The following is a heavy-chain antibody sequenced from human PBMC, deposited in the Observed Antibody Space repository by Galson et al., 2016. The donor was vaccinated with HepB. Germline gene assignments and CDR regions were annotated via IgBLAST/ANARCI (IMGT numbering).Heavy chain of an antibody. D-gene: IGHD3-22*01. J-gene: IGHJ3*02. CDR1: GYSLTELS. V-gene: IGHV1-24*01. CDR2: FDREHGEK. Sequence: SVKVSCKVSGYSLTELSIHWVRQAPGKGLEWLGGFDREHGEKINAQKFRGRVTMTEDTSIHTAYMDLRSLRSEDTAVYYCATDRSPLDFNTKLLPIDAFDIWGQGTMVTVSS. CDR3: ATDRSPLDFNTKLLPIDAFDI.